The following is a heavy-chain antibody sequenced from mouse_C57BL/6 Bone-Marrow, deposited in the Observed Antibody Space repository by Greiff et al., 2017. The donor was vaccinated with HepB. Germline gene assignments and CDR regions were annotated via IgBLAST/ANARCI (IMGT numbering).Heavy chain of an antibody. CDR1: GYTFTSYW. Sequence: QVQLQQPGTELVKPGASVKLSCKASGYTFTSYWMHWVKQRPGQGLEWIGNINPSNGGTNYNEKFKSKATLTVDKSTSTAYMQLSSLTSADSAVYYCARPSYYYGPRWMGQGFAYWGQGTLVTVSA. J-gene: IGHJ3*01. V-gene: IGHV1-53*01. CDR3: ARPSYYYGPRWMGQGFAY. CDR2: INPSNGGT. D-gene: IGHD1-1*01.